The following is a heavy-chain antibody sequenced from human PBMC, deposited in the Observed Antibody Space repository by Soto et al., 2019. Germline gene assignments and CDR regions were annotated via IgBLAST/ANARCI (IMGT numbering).Heavy chain of an antibody. CDR3: ARGPAKRYYYYYGMDV. V-gene: IGHV1-18*01. J-gene: IGHJ6*02. CDR1: GYTFTSYG. Sequence: QVQLVQSGAEVKKPGASVKVSCKASGYTFTSYGISWVRQAPGQGLEWMGWISAYNGNTNYAQKLQGRVTMTTDTPTSTDDMELRSLRSDDTAVYYCARGPAKRYYYYYGMDVWGQGTTVTVSS. CDR2: ISAYNGNT.